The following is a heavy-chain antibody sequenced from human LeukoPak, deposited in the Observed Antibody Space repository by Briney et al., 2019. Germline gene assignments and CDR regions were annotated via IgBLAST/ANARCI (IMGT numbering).Heavy chain of an antibody. D-gene: IGHD5-12*01. V-gene: IGHV2-5*02. J-gene: IGHJ4*02. Sequence: SGPTLVNPTQTLTLTCTFSGFSISTSGVGVGWIRQPPGKALEWLALIYWDDDQRYSPSLKSRLTITKDTSKNQVVLTMTNVDPVDTATYYCAHSISGYGLFDYWDPGTLVTVSS. CDR2: IYWDDDQ. CDR3: AHSISGYGLFDY. CDR1: GFSISTSGVG.